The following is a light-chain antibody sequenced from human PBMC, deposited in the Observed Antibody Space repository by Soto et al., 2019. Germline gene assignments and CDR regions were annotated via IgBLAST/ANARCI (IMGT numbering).Light chain of an antibody. Sequence: EIVFTQSPATLSVSPGDRARPSCRASQYIGSAVAWYHQRSGQAPRLLIFDASIRVPTTPARFSGSGSGTDFTLTISSLQSEDFAVYYCQQYNYWPPITFGQGTRLEIK. CDR1: QYIGSA. CDR2: DAS. V-gene: IGKV3-15*01. J-gene: IGKJ5*01. CDR3: QQYNYWPPIT.